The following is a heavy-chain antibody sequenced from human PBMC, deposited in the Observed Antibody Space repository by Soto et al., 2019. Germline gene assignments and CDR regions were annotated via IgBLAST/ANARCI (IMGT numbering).Heavy chain of an antibody. D-gene: IGHD3-22*01. CDR3: ARLTGTKTVKSSGSYHAPHYYCYGMDV. CDR1: GYSFTSYW. J-gene: IGHJ6*02. Sequence: PVLFLKVSRKGSGYSFTSYWGSRVRQMTGKGMEWMRIIYPGDSDTRYSPSFQGQVTISADKSISTAYLQWSSLKTSDTAMYYCARLTGTKTVKSSGSYHAPHYYCYGMDVWGQGTTVTVSS. V-gene: IGHV5-51*01. CDR2: IYPGDSDT.